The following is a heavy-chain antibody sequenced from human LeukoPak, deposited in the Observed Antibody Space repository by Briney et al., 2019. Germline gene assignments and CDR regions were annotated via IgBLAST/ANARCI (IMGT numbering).Heavy chain of an antibody. Sequence: ASVKVSCKASGYSFSGHYMHWVRQAPGKGLEWMGGFDPEDGETIYAQKFQGRVTMTEDTSTDTAYMELSSLRSEDTAVYYCATARRGSYFDYWGQGTLVTVSS. CDR1: GYSFSGHY. D-gene: IGHD1-26*01. J-gene: IGHJ4*02. CDR2: FDPEDGET. V-gene: IGHV1-24*01. CDR3: ATARRGSYFDY.